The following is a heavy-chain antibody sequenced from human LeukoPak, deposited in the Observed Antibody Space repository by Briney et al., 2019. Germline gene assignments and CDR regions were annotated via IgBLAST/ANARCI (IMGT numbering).Heavy chain of an antibody. CDR2: MNPNSGNT. CDR3: ARGISRGKIFGVVISSHYYYYYMDV. V-gene: IGHV1-8*03. CDR1: GYTFTSYD. D-gene: IGHD3-3*01. Sequence: ASVKVSCKASGYTFTSYDINWVRQATGQGLEWMGWMNPNSGNTGYAQKFQGRVTITRNTSISTAYMELSSLRSEDTAVYYCARGISRGKIFGVVISSHYYYYYMDVWGKGTTVTVSS. J-gene: IGHJ6*03.